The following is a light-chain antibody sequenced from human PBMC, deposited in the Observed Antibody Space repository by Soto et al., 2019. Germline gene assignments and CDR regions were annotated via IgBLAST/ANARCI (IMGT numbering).Light chain of an antibody. J-gene: IGKJ2*01. CDR3: QQYNNWPPN. CDR2: GAS. V-gene: IGKV3-15*01. Sequence: EIVMTQSPATLSVSPGERATLSCRASQSVSSNLAWYQQKPGQAPRLLIYGASTRATGIPARFSGSGSGTEFTLTISSLQYEDFAVYYCQQYNNWPPNFGQGTKVDIK. CDR1: QSVSSN.